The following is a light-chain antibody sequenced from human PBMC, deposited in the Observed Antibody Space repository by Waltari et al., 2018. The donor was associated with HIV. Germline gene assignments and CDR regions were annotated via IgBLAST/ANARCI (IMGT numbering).Light chain of an antibody. Sequence: EIVLTQSPGTLSLSPGERATRPCGASQTVSSSYLAWYQQKPGKAPSLLIYGASSRATGIPDRFSGSGSGTDFTLTISRLEPEDFAVYDCQQYGGSPGFTFGPGTKVDIK. CDR3: QQYGGSPGFT. V-gene: IGKV3-20*01. J-gene: IGKJ3*01. CDR2: GAS. CDR1: QTVSSSY.